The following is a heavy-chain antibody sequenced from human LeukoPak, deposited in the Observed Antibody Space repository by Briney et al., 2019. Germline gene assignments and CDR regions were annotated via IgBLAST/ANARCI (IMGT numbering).Heavy chain of an antibody. Sequence: GESLQISCQGSGYSINNYWIGWVRQMPGKGLEWMGIIYPGDSDTRYSPSFQGQVTISADKSISTAYLQWSSLKASDTAMYYCARPSPHDAFDIWGQGTMVTVSS. CDR2: IYPGDSDT. J-gene: IGHJ3*02. CDR1: GYSINNYW. CDR3: ARPSPHDAFDI. V-gene: IGHV5-51*01.